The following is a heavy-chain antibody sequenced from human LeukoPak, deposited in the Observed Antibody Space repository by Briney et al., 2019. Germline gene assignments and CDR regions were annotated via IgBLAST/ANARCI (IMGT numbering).Heavy chain of an antibody. J-gene: IGHJ4*02. CDR1: GGTFSSYA. CDR3: ASGRDYYDSSGLFDY. CDR2: IIPIFGTA. D-gene: IGHD3-22*01. V-gene: IGHV1-69*13. Sequence: SVKVSCKASGGTFSSYAISWVRQAPGQGLEWMGGIIPIFGTANYAQKFQGRVTITADESTSTAYMELSSLRSEDTAVYYCASGRDYYDSSGLFDYWGQGTLVTVSS.